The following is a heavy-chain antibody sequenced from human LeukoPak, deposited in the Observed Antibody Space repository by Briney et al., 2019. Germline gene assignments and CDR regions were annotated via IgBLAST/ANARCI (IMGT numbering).Heavy chain of an antibody. D-gene: IGHD1-14*01. J-gene: IGHJ4*02. V-gene: IGHV3-21*06. Sequence: GGSLRLSCAASGFTFSSHNMNWGRQAPGKGLEWVSSISGSTTHRYYADSVKGRFTISRDNADNSLYLQMSSLRAEDTAVYYCARASGFAGEFDSWGQGTLVTVSS. CDR3: ARASGFAGEFDS. CDR2: ISGSTTHR. CDR1: GFTFSSHN.